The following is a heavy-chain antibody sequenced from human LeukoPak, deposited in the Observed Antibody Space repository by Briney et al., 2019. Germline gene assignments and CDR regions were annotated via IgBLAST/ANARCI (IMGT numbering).Heavy chain of an antibody. Sequence: PGGSLRLSCAASGFTFSSYGMHWVRQAPGKGLGWVAVIWYDGSNKYYADSVKGRFTISRDNSKNTLYLQMNSLRAEDTAVYYCARGYSYGIFDYWGQGTLVTVSS. CDR3: ARGYSYGIFDY. CDR2: IWYDGSNK. CDR1: GFTFSSYG. V-gene: IGHV3-33*01. J-gene: IGHJ4*02. D-gene: IGHD5-18*01.